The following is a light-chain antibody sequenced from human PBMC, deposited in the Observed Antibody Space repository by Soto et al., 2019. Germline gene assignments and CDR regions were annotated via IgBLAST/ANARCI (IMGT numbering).Light chain of an antibody. V-gene: IGKV3-11*01. CDR1: QAVNTR. CDR2: LAS. J-gene: IGKJ1*01. Sequence: ENVLTQSPGTLSSFPGDRVTLSCRASQAVNTRLAWYQHRPGQAPRLLIYLASNRAAGVPARFSGSGSGTDFTLTISDVEPEDFAVYYCHQRQSWPRTFGQGTTVDI. CDR3: HQRQSWPRT.